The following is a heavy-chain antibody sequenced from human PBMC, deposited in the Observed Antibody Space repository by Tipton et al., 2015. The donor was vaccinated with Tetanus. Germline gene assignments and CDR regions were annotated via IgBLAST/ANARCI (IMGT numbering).Heavy chain of an antibody. Sequence: CAASGFTFSSYEMNWVRQAPGKGLEWVSYISDSDSTIYYADSVKGRFTISRDNAKNSLYLQMNSLRAEDTAVYYCARGLYYYDLWGQGTLVTVSS. V-gene: IGHV3-48*03. CDR2: ISDSDSTI. D-gene: IGHD3-22*01. J-gene: IGHJ4*02. CDR1: GFTFSSYE. CDR3: ARGLYYYDL.